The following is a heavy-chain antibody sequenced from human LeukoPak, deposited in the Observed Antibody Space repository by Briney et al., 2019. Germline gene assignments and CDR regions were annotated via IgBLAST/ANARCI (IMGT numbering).Heavy chain of an antibody. D-gene: IGHD1-26*01. J-gene: IGHJ3*02. V-gene: IGHV4-59*01. Sequence: SETLSLTCTVSGGSISSYYWSWIRQPPGKGLEWIGYIYYSGSTNYNPSLKSRVTISVDTSKNQFSLKLSSVTAADTAVYYCAGWDPSHDSFDIWGLGKMVTVSS. CDR2: IYYSGST. CDR3: AGWDPSHDSFDI. CDR1: GGSISSYY.